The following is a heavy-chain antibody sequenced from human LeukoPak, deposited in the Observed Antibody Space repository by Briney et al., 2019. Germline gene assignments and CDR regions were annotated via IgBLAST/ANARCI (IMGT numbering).Heavy chain of an antibody. D-gene: IGHD2-21*02. Sequence: ASVKVSCKASGYTFTGYYTHWVRQAPGQGLEWMGWINPNSGGTNYAQKFQGRVTMTRDTSISTAYMELSRLRSDDTAVYYCARVRVVTAGYDYWGQGTLVTVSS. CDR3: ARVRVVTAGYDY. J-gene: IGHJ4*02. V-gene: IGHV1-2*02. CDR2: INPNSGGT. CDR1: GYTFTGYY.